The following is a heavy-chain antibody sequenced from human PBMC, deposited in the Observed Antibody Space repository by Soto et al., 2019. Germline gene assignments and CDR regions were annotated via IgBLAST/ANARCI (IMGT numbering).Heavy chain of an antibody. CDR2: ISYDDRNK. J-gene: IGHJ1*01. CDR1: GFRFSDYG. V-gene: IGHV3-30*18. Sequence: QVPLVESGGGVVQSGRSLRLSCAAFGFRFSDYGMHWVRQAPGKGLEWVAVISYDDRNKYYAESVKGRFTISRDNSKSTLYLQMNSLRAEDTAVYYCGKSDIVATMGDFQHWGQGTLVTVST. CDR3: GKSDIVATMGDFQH. D-gene: IGHD5-12*01.